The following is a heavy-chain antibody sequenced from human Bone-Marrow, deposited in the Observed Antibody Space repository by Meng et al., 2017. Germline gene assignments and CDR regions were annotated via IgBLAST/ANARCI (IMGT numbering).Heavy chain of an antibody. D-gene: IGHD5-24*01. CDR1: GYTFTGYY. CDR2: INPNSGGT. CDR3: ARDGGDGYNWFGVSY. V-gene: IGHV1-2*02. J-gene: IGHJ4*02. Sequence: ASVKVSCKASGYTFTGYYMHWVRQAPGQGLEWMGWINPNSGGTNYAQKFQGRVTMTRDTSISTAYMELSRLRSEDTAVYYCARDGGDGYNWFGVSYWGQGTLVTVSS.